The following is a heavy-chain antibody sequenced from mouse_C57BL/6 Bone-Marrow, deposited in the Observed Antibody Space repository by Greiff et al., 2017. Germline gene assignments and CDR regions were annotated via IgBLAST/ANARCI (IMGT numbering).Heavy chain of an antibody. V-gene: IGHV5-6*01. CDR1: GFTFSSYG. CDR2: ISSGGSYT. J-gene: IGHJ3*01. CDR3: ARHRDYSKPAWFAY. D-gene: IGHD2-5*01. Sequence: EVKLVESGGDLVKPGGSLKLSCAASGFTFSSYGMSWVRQTPDKRLEWVATISSGGSYTYYPDSVKGRFTISRDNAKNTLYRQMSSRKSEGTAMYDGARHRDYSKPAWFAYWGRGTLVTVCA.